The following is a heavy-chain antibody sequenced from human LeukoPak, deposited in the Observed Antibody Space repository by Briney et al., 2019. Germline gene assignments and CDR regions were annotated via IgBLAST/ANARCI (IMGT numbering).Heavy chain of an antibody. J-gene: IGHJ4*02. CDR2: IVVGSGNT. D-gene: IGHD3-3*01. Sequence: SVKVSCKASGFTFTSSAMQWVRQARGQRLEWIGWIVVGSGNTNYAQKFQERVTITRDMSTSTAYMELSSLRSEDTAVYYCAANDFWSYSFDYWGQGTLVTVSS. CDR3: AANDFWSYSFDY. V-gene: IGHV1-58*02. CDR1: GFTFTSSA.